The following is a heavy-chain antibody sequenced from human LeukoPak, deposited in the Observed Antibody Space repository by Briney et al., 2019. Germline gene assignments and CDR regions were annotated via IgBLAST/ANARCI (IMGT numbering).Heavy chain of an antibody. J-gene: IGHJ4*02. Sequence: PSETLSLTCAVYGGSLSSSNWWSWVRQPPGKGLEWIGEIYHSGSTNYNPSLKSRVTISVDKSKNQFSLKLSSVTAADTAVYYCATDILGTTPYYFDYWGQGTLVTVSS. CDR2: IYHSGST. CDR1: GGSLSSSNW. D-gene: IGHD7-27*01. V-gene: IGHV4-4*02. CDR3: ATDILGTTPYYFDY.